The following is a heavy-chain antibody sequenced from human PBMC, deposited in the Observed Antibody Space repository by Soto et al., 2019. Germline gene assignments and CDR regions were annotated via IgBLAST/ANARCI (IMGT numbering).Heavy chain of an antibody. CDR2: IWYDGTKK. CDR1: GFTFSNYG. J-gene: IGHJ4*02. V-gene: IGHV3-33*01. CDR3: AREWVSSWYVY. D-gene: IGHD6-13*01. Sequence: QVQLVESGGGVVQPGRSLRLSCVVSGFTFSNYGIHWVGQAPGKGLEWVAVIWYDGTKKYYGDSVKGRFTISRDNSKNTVYLQMNSLRAEDTAVYSCAREWVSSWYVYWGQGTLVTVSS.